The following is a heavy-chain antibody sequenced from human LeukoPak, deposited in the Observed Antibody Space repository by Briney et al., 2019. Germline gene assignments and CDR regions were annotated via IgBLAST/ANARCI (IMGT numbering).Heavy chain of an antibody. V-gene: IGHV3-30*02. CDR1: GFTFSSYG. CDR2: IRYDGSNK. CDR3: AKGRHVLRFLEWSLDI. J-gene: IGHJ3*02. D-gene: IGHD3-3*01. Sequence: GGSLRLSCAASGFTFSSYGMHWVRLAPGKGLEWVAFIRYDGSNKYYADSVKGRFTISRDNSKNTLYLQMNSLRAEDTAVYYCAKGRHVLRFLEWSLDIWGQGTMVTVSS.